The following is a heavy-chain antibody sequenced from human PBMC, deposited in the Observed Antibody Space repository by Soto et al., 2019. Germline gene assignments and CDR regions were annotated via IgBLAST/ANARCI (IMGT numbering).Heavy chain of an antibody. CDR1: GGSISSYY. J-gene: IGHJ6*02. Sequence: SETLSLTCTVSGGSISSYYWSWIRQPAGKGLEWIGRIYTSGSTNYNPSLKSRVTMSVDTSKNQFSLKLSSVTAADTAVYYCAREGTYSSSWYGHYYYYGMDVWGQGTTVTVS. CDR2: IYTSGST. V-gene: IGHV4-4*07. D-gene: IGHD6-13*01. CDR3: AREGTYSSSWYGHYYYYGMDV.